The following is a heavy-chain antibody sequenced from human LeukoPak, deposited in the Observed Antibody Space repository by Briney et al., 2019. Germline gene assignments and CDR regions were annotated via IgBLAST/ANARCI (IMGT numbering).Heavy chain of an antibody. Sequence: GGSLRLSCAASGFTFSSYAMHWVRQAPGKGLEWVALISYDGSNKYYADSVKGRFTVSRDNSKNTLSLQMNSLRAEDTAVYYCARNWEAYSSTWNPLDYWGQGTLVTVPS. CDR2: ISYDGSNK. D-gene: IGHD6-13*01. CDR3: ARNWEAYSSTWNPLDY. CDR1: GFTFSSYA. J-gene: IGHJ4*02. V-gene: IGHV3-30-3*01.